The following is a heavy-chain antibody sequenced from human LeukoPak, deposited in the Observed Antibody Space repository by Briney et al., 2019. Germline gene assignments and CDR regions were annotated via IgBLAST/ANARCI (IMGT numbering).Heavy chain of an antibody. V-gene: IGHV3-11*04. Sequence: GGSLRLSCAASGFTFSDYYMSWIRQAPGKGLEWVSYISSSGSTIYYADSVKGRFTISRDNAKNSLYLQMNSLRDEDTAVYYCAREGYSSGWYPSWFDPWGQGTLVTVSS. CDR1: GFTFSDYY. J-gene: IGHJ5*02. CDR2: ISSSGSTI. D-gene: IGHD6-19*01. CDR3: AREGYSSGWYPSWFDP.